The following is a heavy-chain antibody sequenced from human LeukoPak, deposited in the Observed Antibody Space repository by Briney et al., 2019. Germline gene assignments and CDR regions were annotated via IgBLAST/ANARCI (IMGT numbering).Heavy chain of an antibody. V-gene: IGHV3-30*02. Sequence: GGSLRLSCAASGFTFSSYGMHWVRQAPGKGLEWVAFIRYDGSNKYYADSVKGRFTISRDNSKNTLSLQMNSLRAEDTAVYYSARDSHYDSSGYRSSEPDYWGQGTLVTVSS. D-gene: IGHD3-22*01. CDR2: IRYDGSNK. CDR3: ARDSHYDSSGYRSSEPDY. J-gene: IGHJ4*02. CDR1: GFTFSSYG.